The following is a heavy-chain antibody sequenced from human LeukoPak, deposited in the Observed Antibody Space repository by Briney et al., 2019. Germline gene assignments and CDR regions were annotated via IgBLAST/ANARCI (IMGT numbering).Heavy chain of an antibody. CDR3: VRDGCLHTNFDY. Sequence: GGSLTLPRPYSGLTLRNYLLGGVRQAPGKGLEGVDNTKPDGTAEYYADSVRGRFTTSRDNANNFPHLQMNSLRGEDTAVYYCVRDGCLHTNFDYWGQGTLVTVSS. V-gene: IGHV3-7*01. J-gene: IGHJ4*02. CDR2: TKPDGTAE. CDR1: GLTLRNYL. D-gene: IGHD3-16*01.